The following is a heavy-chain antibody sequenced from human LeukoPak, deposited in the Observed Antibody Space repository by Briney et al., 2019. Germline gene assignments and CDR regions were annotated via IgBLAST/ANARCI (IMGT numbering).Heavy chain of an antibody. Sequence: GGSLRLSCAASGFTFSSYSVNWVRQAPGKGLEWVSCISSSSSYIHYADSVKGRFTISRGNAKNSLYLQMNSLRAEDTAVYYCARDRHYSDSSGYWTSSYYYMDVWGQGTLVTVSS. V-gene: IGHV3-21*01. J-gene: IGHJ6*03. D-gene: IGHD3-22*01. CDR1: GFTFSSYS. CDR3: ARDRHYSDSSGYWTSSYYYMDV. CDR2: ISSSSSYI.